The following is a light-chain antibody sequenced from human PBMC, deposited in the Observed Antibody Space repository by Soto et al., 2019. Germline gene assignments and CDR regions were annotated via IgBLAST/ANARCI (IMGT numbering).Light chain of an antibody. CDR3: GSYTTSNTRQIV. CDR1: SSDVGGYNY. Sequence: QSALTQPASVSGSPGQSITISCTGTSSDVGGYNYVSWYQHHPGKAPKLMIFDVSNRPSGVSNRFSGSKSGNTASLTISGLQPEDEADYYCGSYTTSNTRQIVCGTGTKVTVL. V-gene: IGLV2-14*03. J-gene: IGLJ1*01. CDR2: DVS.